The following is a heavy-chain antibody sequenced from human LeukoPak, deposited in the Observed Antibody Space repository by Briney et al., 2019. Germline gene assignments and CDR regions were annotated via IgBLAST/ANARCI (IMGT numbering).Heavy chain of an antibody. D-gene: IGHD5-12*01. V-gene: IGHV3-43D*04. J-gene: IGHJ6*04. Sequence: GGSLRLSCAASGFTFDDYAMHWVRQAPGKGLEWVSLISWDGGSTYYADSVKGRFTISRDNSRHTLYLQMNSLGAEDTALYYCARDKEYSGFGPILSGYYYGMDVWGKGTTVTVSS. CDR1: GFTFDDYA. CDR3: ARDKEYSGFGPILSGYYYGMDV. CDR2: ISWDGGST.